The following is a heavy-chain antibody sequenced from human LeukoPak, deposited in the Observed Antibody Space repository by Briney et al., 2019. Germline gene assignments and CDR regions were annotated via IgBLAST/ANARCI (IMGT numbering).Heavy chain of an antibody. CDR3: ARDHIAVAGNAAFDI. CDR1: GYTFTSYG. V-gene: IGHV1-18*01. CDR2: ISAYNGNT. Sequence: GASVKVSRKASGYTFTSYGISWVRQAPGQGLEWMGWISAYNGNTNYAQKLQGRVTMTTDTSTSTAYMELRSLRSDDTAVYYCARDHIAVAGNAAFDIWGQGTMVTVSS. J-gene: IGHJ3*02. D-gene: IGHD6-19*01.